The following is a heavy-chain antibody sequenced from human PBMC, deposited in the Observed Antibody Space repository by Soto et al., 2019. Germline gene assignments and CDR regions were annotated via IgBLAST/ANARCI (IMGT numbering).Heavy chain of an antibody. CDR1: GFTFSSYA. V-gene: IGHV3-30-3*01. Sequence: QVQLVESGGGVVQPGMSLRLSCAASGFTFSSYAMHWVRQAPGKGLEWVAVISSDGSNKYYADSVRGRFTNSRDNSENKVYLHMSSLRGADTDVFYCAKAPWNLAHPHYFDFWGQGTLVTVSS. J-gene: IGHJ4*02. CDR3: AKAPWNLAHPHYFDF. CDR2: ISSDGSNK. D-gene: IGHD1-1*01.